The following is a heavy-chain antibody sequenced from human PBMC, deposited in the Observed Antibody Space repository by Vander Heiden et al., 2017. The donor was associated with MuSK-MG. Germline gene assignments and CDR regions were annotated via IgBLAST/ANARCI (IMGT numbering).Heavy chain of an antibody. CDR3: ARGGGFYYYDSSGYYAVFDY. V-gene: IGHV4-34*01. CDR2: INHSGRT. D-gene: IGHD3-22*01. J-gene: IGHJ4*02. CDR1: GGSFSGYY. Sequence: QVQLQQWGAGLLKPSETLSLTCAVYGGSFSGYYWSWIRQPPGKGLEWMWEINHSGRTNYNPSLKSRVTISVDTSKNQFSLKLSAVTAADTAVYYCARGGGFYYYDSSGYYAVFDYWGQGTLVTVSS.